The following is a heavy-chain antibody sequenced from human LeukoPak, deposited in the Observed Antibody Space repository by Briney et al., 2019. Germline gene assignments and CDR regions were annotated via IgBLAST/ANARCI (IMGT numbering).Heavy chain of an antibody. V-gene: IGHV4-38-2*01. CDR2: IYHSGST. CDR1: GYSISRGYH. CDR3: AGRRTGWFDS. D-gene: IGHD1-14*01. J-gene: IGHJ5*01. Sequence: SGTLSVTCAVSGYSISRGYHWGWIRQPPGKGLEWIVSIYHSGSTYYNPSLKGRVTISVDTSKNQFSLKLSSVTAADTAVYYCAGRRTGWFDSWGQGTLVTLSS.